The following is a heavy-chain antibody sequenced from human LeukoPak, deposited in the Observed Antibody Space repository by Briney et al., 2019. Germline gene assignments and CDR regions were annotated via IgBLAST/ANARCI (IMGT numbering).Heavy chain of an antibody. V-gene: IGHV1-69*05. D-gene: IGHD2/OR15-2a*01. Sequence: ASVKVSCKASGGTFSSYAISWVRQAPGQGLEWMGRIIPIFGTANYAQKFQGRVTITTDESTSTAYMELSSLRSEDMAVYYCARELSPTSFDYWGQGTLVTVSS. CDR3: ARELSPTSFDY. J-gene: IGHJ4*02. CDR2: IIPIFGTA. CDR1: GGTFSSYA.